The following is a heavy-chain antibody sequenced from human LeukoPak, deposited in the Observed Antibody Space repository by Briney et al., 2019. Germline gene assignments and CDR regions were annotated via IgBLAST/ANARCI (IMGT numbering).Heavy chain of an antibody. CDR1: GGSISSSSYY. CDR2: IYYSGST. V-gene: IGHV4-39*01. D-gene: IGHD3-3*01. Sequence: KSSETLSLTCTVSGGSISSSSYYWGRIRQPPGKGLEWIGSIYYSGSTYYNPSLKSRVTISVDTSKNQFSLKLSSVTAADTAVYYCASFTLGTIFGVVHKYYFDYWGQGTLVTVSS. J-gene: IGHJ4*02. CDR3: ASFTLGTIFGVVHKYYFDY.